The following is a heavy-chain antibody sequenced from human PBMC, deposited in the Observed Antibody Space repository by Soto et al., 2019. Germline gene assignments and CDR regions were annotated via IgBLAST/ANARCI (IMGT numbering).Heavy chain of an antibody. CDR2: IYRTGST. Sequence: QVQLQESGPGLVKPSETLSLTCGVSPGSFSSNNWWTWVRQPPGQGLEWNGEIYRTGSTNYNTSLESRLPLSLDKSENPFSLGLTSLTAADTAMYFCASRDPGTGIDSWGQGTLVTVSS. V-gene: IGHV4-4*02. D-gene: IGHD1-1*01. CDR1: PGSFSSNNW. J-gene: IGHJ5*01. CDR3: ASRDPGTGIDS.